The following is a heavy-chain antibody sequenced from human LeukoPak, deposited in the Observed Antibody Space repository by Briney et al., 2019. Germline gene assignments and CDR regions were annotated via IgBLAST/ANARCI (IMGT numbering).Heavy chain of an antibody. CDR3: ARGLEWLLDF. V-gene: IGHV1-46*01. D-gene: IGHD3-3*01. CDR2: FNPSGGST. CDR1: GGTFTSYY. Sequence: ASVKVSCKASGGTFTSYYMHWVRQAPGQGLEWMGRFNPSGGSTTYAQKFQARVTMTTDTTTSTVYMELSSLRSEDTAVYYCARGLEWLLDFWGQGTLVTVSS. J-gene: IGHJ4*02.